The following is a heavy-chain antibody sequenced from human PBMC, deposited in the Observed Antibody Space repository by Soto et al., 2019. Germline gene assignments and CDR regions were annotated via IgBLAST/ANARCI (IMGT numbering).Heavy chain of an antibody. CDR2: ISESGGST. CDR3: ATRSQYSSWWYSPNLHY. CDR1: GFSFSDYA. J-gene: IGHJ4*02. V-gene: IGHV3-23*01. D-gene: IGHD6-13*01. Sequence: GGYLILSWAAPGFSFSDYAMSWVRQAPGKGLEWVSVISESGGSTHYADSVRGRFTVSRDNSKNSLSLRMNSLRDEDTACEGCATRSQYSSWWYSPNLHYWREG.